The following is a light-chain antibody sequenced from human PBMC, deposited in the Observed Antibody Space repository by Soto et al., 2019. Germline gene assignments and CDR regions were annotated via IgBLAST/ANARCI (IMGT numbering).Light chain of an antibody. Sequence: EVVLTQSRGTLSLSPGERATLSCRASQSLSRNYLAWYQRKPGQPPRLLMYGAFNRATDIPARFSGSVSGTDFTLTITRLEPEDFAVYYCQQYESSPPTFGQGTKVEF. V-gene: IGKV3-20*01. CDR1: QSLSRNY. CDR2: GAF. CDR3: QQYESSPPT. J-gene: IGKJ1*01.